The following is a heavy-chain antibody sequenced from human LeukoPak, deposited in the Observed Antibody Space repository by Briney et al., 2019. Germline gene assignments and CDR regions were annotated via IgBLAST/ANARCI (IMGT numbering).Heavy chain of an antibody. D-gene: IGHD2-15*01. CDR3: ARGSSIVVVVAATSSFDY. CDR2: IDTSGSS. J-gene: IGHJ4*02. V-gene: IGHV4-61*02. Sequence: NPSETLSLTCTVSGGSISSGSYYWSWMRQPAGKGLEWIGRIDTSGSSNYNPAIRRRVTISVDTSKSQFSLKLSSVNAADSAVYYRARGSSIVVVVAATSSFDYWGQGTLVTVSS. CDR1: GGSISSGSYY.